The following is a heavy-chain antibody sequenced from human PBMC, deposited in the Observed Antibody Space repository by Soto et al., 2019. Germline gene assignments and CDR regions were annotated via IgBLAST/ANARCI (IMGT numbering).Heavy chain of an antibody. Sequence: SQTLSLTCAISGDSVSSNSAAWNWIRQSPSRGLEWLGRTYYRSKWYNDYAVSVKSRITINPDTSKNQFSLQLNSVTPEDTAVYYCARGSSPRIAARHPLDYWGQGTLVTVSS. CDR3: ARGSSPRIAARHPLDY. V-gene: IGHV6-1*01. CDR1: GDSVSSNSAA. CDR2: TYYRSKWYN. J-gene: IGHJ4*02. D-gene: IGHD6-6*01.